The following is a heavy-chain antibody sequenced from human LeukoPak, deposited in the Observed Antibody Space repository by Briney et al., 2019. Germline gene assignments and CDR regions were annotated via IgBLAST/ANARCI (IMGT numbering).Heavy chain of an antibody. CDR2: IKQDGSEK. CDR3: ARYGSYGAFDI. Sequence: PGGSLRLSCAASGFTFSSYWMSWVRQAPGKGLEWVANIKQDGSEKYYVDSVKGRFTISRDNAKNSLYLQMNSLRAEGTAVYYCARYGSYGAFDIWGQGTMVTVSS. CDR1: GFTFSSYW. D-gene: IGHD1-26*01. V-gene: IGHV3-7*01. J-gene: IGHJ3*02.